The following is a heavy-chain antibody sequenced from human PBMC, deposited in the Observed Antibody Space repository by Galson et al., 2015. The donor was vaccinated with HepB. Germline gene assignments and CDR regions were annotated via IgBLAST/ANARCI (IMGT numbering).Heavy chain of an antibody. J-gene: IGHJ3*02. V-gene: IGHV3-23*01. CDR2: ISGSGGST. Sequence: SLRLSCAASGFTFSSYAMSWVRQAPGKGLEWVSAISGSGGSTYYADSVKGRFTISRDNSKNTLYLQMNSLRAEDTAVYYCANLRADYYDSCGYYLGNAFDIWGQGTMVTVSS. D-gene: IGHD3-22*01. CDR3: ANLRADYYDSCGYYLGNAFDI. CDR1: GFTFSSYA.